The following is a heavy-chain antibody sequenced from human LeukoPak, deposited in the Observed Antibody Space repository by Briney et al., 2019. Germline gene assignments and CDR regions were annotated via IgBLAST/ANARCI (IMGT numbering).Heavy chain of an antibody. Sequence: PGGSLRLSSAASGFTISIYYMRWVRQAPGKGLEWVALSYSGGSTYYADSVEGRFTISRDNSKSMLFLQMNSLRADDTAVYYCASGRDLDGYIETPCNYWGQGALVTVSS. V-gene: IGHV3-53*01. J-gene: IGHJ4*02. CDR2: SYSGGST. CDR3: ASGRDLDGYIETPCNY. CDR1: GFTISIYY. D-gene: IGHD5-24*01.